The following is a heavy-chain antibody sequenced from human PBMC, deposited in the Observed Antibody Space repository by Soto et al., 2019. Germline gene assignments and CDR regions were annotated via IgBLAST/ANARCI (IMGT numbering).Heavy chain of an antibody. J-gene: IGHJ6*02. V-gene: IGHV4-31*03. CDR2: IYYSGST. CDR3: AREGRGVRGVVVGMDV. CDR1: GGSISSGGYY. Sequence: SETLSLTCTVSGGSISSGGYYWSWIRQHPGKGLEWIGYIYYSGSTYYNPSLKSRVTISVDTSKNQFSLKLSSVTAADTAVYYGAREGRGVRGVVVGMDVWGQGTTVTVSS. D-gene: IGHD3-10*01.